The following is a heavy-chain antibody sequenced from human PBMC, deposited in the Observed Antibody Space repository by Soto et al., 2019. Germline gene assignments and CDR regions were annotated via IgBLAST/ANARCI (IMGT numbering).Heavy chain of an antibody. V-gene: IGHV3-48*04. J-gene: IGHJ5*02. CDR3: ARSIAARLNWFDP. CDR2: ISSSSRTI. Sequence: GGSLRLSCAASGFTFSSYSMNWARQAPGKGLEWISYISSSSRTIYYPDSVKGRFTISRDNAKNSLYLQMNSLRAEDTAVYYCARSIAARLNWFDPWGQGTLVTVSS. CDR1: GFTFSSYS. D-gene: IGHD6-6*01.